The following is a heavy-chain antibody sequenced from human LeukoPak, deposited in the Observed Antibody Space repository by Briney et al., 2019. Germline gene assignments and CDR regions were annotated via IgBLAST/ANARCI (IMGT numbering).Heavy chain of an antibody. CDR3: ARDMVRGVSSTRRPPRLDY. Sequence: GSLRLSCAASGFTFSDYYMSWIRQAPGKGLEWVSYISSSGSTIYYADSVKGRFTISRDNAKNSLYLQMNSLRAEDTAVYYCARDMVRGVSSTRRPPRLDYWGQGTLVTVSS. J-gene: IGHJ4*02. CDR1: GFTFSDYY. V-gene: IGHV3-11*01. CDR2: ISSSGSTI. D-gene: IGHD3-10*01.